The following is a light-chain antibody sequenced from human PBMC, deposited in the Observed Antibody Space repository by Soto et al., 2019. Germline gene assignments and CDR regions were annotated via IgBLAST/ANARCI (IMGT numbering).Light chain of an antibody. J-gene: IGLJ1*01. Sequence: QSVLTQPASVSGSPGQSITISCTGTSSVVGAYNYVSWFQQHPGKAPKLMIYDVTNRPSGVSNRFSGSKSGNTASLTISGLQAEDEADYYCCSYTSSSTYVFGTGTKVTVL. V-gene: IGLV2-14*01. CDR3: CSYTSSSTYV. CDR2: DVT. CDR1: SSVVGAYNY.